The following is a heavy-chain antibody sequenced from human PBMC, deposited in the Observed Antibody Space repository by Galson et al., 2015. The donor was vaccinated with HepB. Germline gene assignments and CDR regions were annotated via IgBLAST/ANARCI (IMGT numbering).Heavy chain of an antibody. CDR1: GDSVSSNSAA. CDR3: ARGDVVVPAAIGADAFDI. Sequence: CAISGDSVSSNSAAWNWIRQSPSRGLEWLGRTYYWSKWYNDYAVSVKSRITINPDTAKNQFSLQLNSVTPEDTAVYYCARGDVVVPAAIGADAFDIWGQGTMVTVSS. J-gene: IGHJ3*02. V-gene: IGHV6-1*01. CDR2: TYYWSKWYN. D-gene: IGHD2-2*01.